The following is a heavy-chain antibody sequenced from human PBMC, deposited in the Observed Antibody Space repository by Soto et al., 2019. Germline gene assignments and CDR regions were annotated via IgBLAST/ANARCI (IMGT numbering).Heavy chain of an antibody. CDR3: AQGDGAGHYYGMDV. Sequence: QVQLVESGGGVVQPGRSLTLSCAASGFTFSDNGMHWVRQAPGKGLEWVSVISYDGSNKYYADSVKGRFTISRDNSKNTMYLQMNSLRADDTAVYYCAQGDGAGHYYGMDVWGQGSTVTVSS. J-gene: IGHJ6*02. V-gene: IGHV3-30*18. CDR2: ISYDGSNK. D-gene: IGHD6-19*01. CDR1: GFTFSDNG.